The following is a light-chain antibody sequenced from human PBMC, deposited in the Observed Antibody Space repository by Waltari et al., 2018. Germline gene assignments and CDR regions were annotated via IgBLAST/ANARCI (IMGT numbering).Light chain of an antibody. CDR1: QSISSW. J-gene: IGKJ2*01. V-gene: IGKV1-5*03. CDR3: QQYNNYPYT. Sequence: DIQMTQSPSTLSASVGDRVTITCRASQSISSWLAWYQQKPGKAPKLLIYKASTLESWVPSRFSGSGSGTEFTLTISSLQPDDFATYYCQQYNNYPYTFGQGTRLEIK. CDR2: KAS.